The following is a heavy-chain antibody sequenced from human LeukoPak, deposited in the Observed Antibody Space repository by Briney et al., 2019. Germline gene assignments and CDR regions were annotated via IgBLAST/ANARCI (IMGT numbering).Heavy chain of an antibody. J-gene: IGHJ4*02. CDR3: ARVSGRGWHFDY. CDR1: GFTSSNYE. CDR2: ISTSGSLI. Sequence: GGSLRLSCAPSGFTSSNYEMNWVRQAPGKGLEWVSFISTSGSLIYYADSVKGRFTISRDNAKNSLYLQMNGLRAEDTAIYYCARVSGRGWHFDYWGQGTLVTVSS. D-gene: IGHD1-26*01. V-gene: IGHV3-48*03.